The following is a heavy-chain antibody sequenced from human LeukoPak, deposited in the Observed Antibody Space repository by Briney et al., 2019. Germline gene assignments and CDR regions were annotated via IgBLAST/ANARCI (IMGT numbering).Heavy chain of an antibody. Sequence: SETLSLTCTASGGSISSYYWSWIRQPAGKGLEWIGRLCTNESTNYNPSLKSRVTMLINTSKNQVSPKLPAGTGADTAEYYWARERENTSPRGMDLWGQGTTVTVSS. V-gene: IGHV4-4*07. CDR3: ARERENTSPRGMDL. CDR1: GGSISSYY. J-gene: IGHJ6*02. CDR2: LCTNEST. D-gene: IGHD2-2*01.